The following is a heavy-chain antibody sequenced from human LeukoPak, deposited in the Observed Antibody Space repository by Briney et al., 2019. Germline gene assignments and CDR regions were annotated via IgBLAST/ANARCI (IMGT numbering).Heavy chain of an antibody. D-gene: IGHD6-19*01. CDR1: GGSISSYY. CDR2: IYTSGST. Sequence: SETLSLTCTVSGGSISSYYWSWIRQPPGKGLEWIGYIYTSGSTNYNPSLKSRVTISVDTSKNQFSLKLSSVTAADTAVYYCARGTYSSGRSLSYWGQGTLVTVSS. J-gene: IGHJ4*02. CDR3: ARGTYSSGRSLSY. V-gene: IGHV4-4*09.